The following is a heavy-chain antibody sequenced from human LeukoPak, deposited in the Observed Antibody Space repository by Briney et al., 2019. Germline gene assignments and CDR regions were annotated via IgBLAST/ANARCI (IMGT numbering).Heavy chain of an antibody. J-gene: IGHJ4*02. D-gene: IGHD3-22*01. CDR2: IRYDGSNK. CDR1: GFTFSSYG. V-gene: IGHV3-30*02. Sequence: PGGSLRLSCAASGFTFSSYGMHWVRQAPGKGLEWVAFIRYDGSNKYYADSVKGRFTISRDNSKNTLYLQMNSLRAEDTAVYYCARDSNYYDSSGYSDFDYWGQGTLVTVPS. CDR3: ARDSNYYDSSGYSDFDY.